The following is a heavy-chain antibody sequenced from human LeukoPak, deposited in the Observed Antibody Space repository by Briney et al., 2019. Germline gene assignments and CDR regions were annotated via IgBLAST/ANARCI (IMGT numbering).Heavy chain of an antibody. Sequence: SVKVSCKASGGTFSSYAISWVRQAPGQGLEWMGGIIPIFGTANYAQKFQGRVTITADESTSTAYMELSSLRSEDTAVYYCARGVWGSYRDDYYYYGMDVWGRGTTVTVSS. CDR1: GGTFSSYA. D-gene: IGHD3-16*02. J-gene: IGHJ6*02. V-gene: IGHV1-69*13. CDR3: ARGVWGSYRDDYYYYGMDV. CDR2: IIPIFGTA.